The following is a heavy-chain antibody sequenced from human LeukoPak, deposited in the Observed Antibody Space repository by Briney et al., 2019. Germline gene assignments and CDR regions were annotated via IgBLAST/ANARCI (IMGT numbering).Heavy chain of an antibody. D-gene: IGHD2-2*01. V-gene: IGHV1-69*05. CDR2: IIPIFGTA. CDR1: GGTLSSYA. J-gene: IGHJ4*02. CDR3: SSVIVVVPAAARFDTEYYFDY. Sequence: SVKVSCKASGGTLSSYAISWARQAPGQGLEWMGGIIPIFGTANYAQKFQGRVTITTDESTSTAYMELSSLRSEDTAVYYFSSVIVVVPAAARFDTEYYFDYWGQGTLVTVSS.